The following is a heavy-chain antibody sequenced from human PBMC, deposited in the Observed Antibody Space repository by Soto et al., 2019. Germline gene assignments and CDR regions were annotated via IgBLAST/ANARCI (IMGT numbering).Heavy chain of an antibody. V-gene: IGHV3-11*06. CDR1: GFTFSDYY. CDR3: ARDRYCSGGSCYSVTPGGWFDP. D-gene: IGHD2-15*01. Sequence: VGSLRLSCAASGFTFSDYYMSWIRQAPGKGLEWVSYISSSSSYTNYADSVKGRFTISRDNAKNSLYLQMNSLRAEDTAVYYCARDRYCSGGSCYSVTPGGWFDPWGQGTLVNVSS. J-gene: IGHJ5*02. CDR2: ISSSSSYT.